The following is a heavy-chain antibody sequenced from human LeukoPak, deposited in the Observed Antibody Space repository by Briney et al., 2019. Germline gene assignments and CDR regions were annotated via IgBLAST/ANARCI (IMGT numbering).Heavy chain of an antibody. J-gene: IGHJ4*02. CDR2: IRYDGNNK. CDR3: ARDHYCTSNSCYVSDY. V-gene: IGHV3-30*02. CDR1: GFTFSTYG. D-gene: IGHD2-2*01. Sequence: GGSLRLSCAASGFTFSTYGMHWVRQAPGKGLEWVAFIRYDGNNKYYADSVKGRFTFSRDNSKNTLYLQMNSLRVEDTAVYYCARDHYCTSNSCYVSDYWGQGTLVTVSS.